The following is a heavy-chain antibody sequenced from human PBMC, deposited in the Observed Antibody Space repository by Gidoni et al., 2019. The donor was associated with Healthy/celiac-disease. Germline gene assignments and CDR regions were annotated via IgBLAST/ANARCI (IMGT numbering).Heavy chain of an antibody. CDR1: GFSLSTSGVG. J-gene: IGHJ4*02. Sequence: QITLKESGPTLVKPTQTLTLTCTFSGFSLSTSGVGVGWIRQPPGKALEWLALIYWNDDKRYSPSLKSRLTITKDTSKNQVVLTMTNMDPVDTATYYCAHSHGGFGEPQGRYFDYWGQGTLVTVSS. V-gene: IGHV2-5*01. CDR3: AHSHGGFGEPQGRYFDY. CDR2: IYWNDDK. D-gene: IGHD3-10*01.